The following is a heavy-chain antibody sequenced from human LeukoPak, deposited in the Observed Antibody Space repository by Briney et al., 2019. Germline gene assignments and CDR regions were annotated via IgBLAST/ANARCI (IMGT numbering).Heavy chain of an antibody. D-gene: IGHD3-22*01. J-gene: IGHJ4*02. CDR3: AGGHSSGYSIDY. CDR1: GGSFSGYY. Sequence: SETLSLTCAVYGGSFSGYYWSWIRQPPGKGLEWIGEINHSGSTNYNPSLKSRVTISVDTSKNQFSLKLSSVTAADTAVYYCAGGHSSGYSIDYWGQGTLVTVSS. CDR2: INHSGST. V-gene: IGHV4-34*01.